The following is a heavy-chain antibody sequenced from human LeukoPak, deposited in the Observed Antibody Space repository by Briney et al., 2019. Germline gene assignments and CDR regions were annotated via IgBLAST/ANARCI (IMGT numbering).Heavy chain of an antibody. V-gene: IGHV3-21*01. Sequence: RGSLRLSCAASGFTFSGYSMHWVRRAPGKGLEWVSSISSISTYIYYTDSVKGRFSISRDNAKNSLYLQMNSLRAEDTAVYYRARDPDSSGYCDYWGQGTLVTVSS. CDR3: ARDPDSSGYCDY. D-gene: IGHD3-22*01. CDR2: ISSISTYI. CDR1: GFTFSGYS. J-gene: IGHJ4*02.